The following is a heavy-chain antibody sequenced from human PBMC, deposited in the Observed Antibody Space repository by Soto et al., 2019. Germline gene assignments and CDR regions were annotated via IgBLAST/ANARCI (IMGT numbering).Heavy chain of an antibody. CDR3: ARAIFGDPYGMDV. CDR2: IYHSGGT. Sequence: QVQLQESGPGLVKPSGTLSLTCAVSGGSISSSNWWSWVRQPPGKGLEWIGEIYHSGGTNYNPSLKSRVTISVYKSKIQFSLRLSSVTAADPAVYYCARAIFGDPYGMDVWGQGTTVTVSS. CDR1: GGSISSSNW. V-gene: IGHV4-4*02. J-gene: IGHJ6*02. D-gene: IGHD3-3*01.